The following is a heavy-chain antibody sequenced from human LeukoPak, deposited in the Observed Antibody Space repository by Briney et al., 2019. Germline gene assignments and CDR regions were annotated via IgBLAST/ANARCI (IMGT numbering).Heavy chain of an antibody. J-gene: IGHJ5*02. V-gene: IGHV4-34*01. CDR1: GGSFSGYY. Sequence: KPSETLSLTCAVYGGSFSGYYWSWIRQPPGKGLEWIGEINNSGSTNYNPSLKSRVTISVDTSKIQFSLKLSSVTAADTAVYYCARGGYSSGWFAGGVNWFDPWGQGTLVTVSS. CDR3: ARGGYSSGWFAGGVNWFDP. D-gene: IGHD6-19*01. CDR2: INNSGST.